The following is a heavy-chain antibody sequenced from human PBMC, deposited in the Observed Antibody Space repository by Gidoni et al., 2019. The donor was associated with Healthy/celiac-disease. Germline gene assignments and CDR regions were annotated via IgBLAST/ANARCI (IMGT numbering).Heavy chain of an antibody. V-gene: IGHV3-53*01. CDR1: GFTVSSNY. J-gene: IGHJ4*02. CDR2: IYSGGST. Sequence: EVQLVESGGGLIQPGGSLRLSCAASGFTVSSNYMSWVRQAPGKGLEWVSVIYSGGSTYYADSVKGRFTIARDNAKNTLYLQMNSLRAEDTAVYYCARDYDDYYGSGSYEYWGQGTLVTVSS. D-gene: IGHD3-10*01. CDR3: ARDYDDYYGSGSYEY.